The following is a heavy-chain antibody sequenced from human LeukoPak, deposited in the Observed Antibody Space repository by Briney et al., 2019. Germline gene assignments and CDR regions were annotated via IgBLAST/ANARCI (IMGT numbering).Heavy chain of an antibody. CDR1: GYTFTSYY. Sequence: ASVKVSCKATGYTFTSYYMHWVRQAPGQGLEWMGIINPSGGSTSYAQKFQGRVTMTRDTSTSTVYMELSSLRSEDTAVYYCANTGRGSSGSYYFDYWGQGTLVTVSS. J-gene: IGHJ4*02. CDR2: INPSGGST. V-gene: IGHV1-46*01. CDR3: ANTGRGSSGSYYFDY. D-gene: IGHD1-26*01.